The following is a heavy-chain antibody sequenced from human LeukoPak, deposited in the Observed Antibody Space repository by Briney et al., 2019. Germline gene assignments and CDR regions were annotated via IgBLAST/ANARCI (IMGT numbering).Heavy chain of an antibody. V-gene: IGHV3-23*01. J-gene: IGHJ3*02. CDR2: ISGSGGST. CDR1: GFTFSSYA. D-gene: IGHD3-22*01. CDR3: AKAYYYVSSGYGDAFDI. Sequence: PGGSLRLSCAASGFTFSSYAMSWVRQAPGKGLEWVSAISGSGGSTYYADSVKGRFTISRDNSKNTLYLQMNSLRAEDTAVYYCAKAYYYVSSGYGDAFDIWGQGTMVTVSS.